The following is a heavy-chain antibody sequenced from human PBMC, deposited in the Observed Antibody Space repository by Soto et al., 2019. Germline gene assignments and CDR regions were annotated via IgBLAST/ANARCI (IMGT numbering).Heavy chain of an antibody. J-gene: IGHJ5*02. CDR1: GGSFSGYY. CDR3: ARVRDWFDP. Sequence: SETLSLICAVYGGSFSGYYWNWIRQPPGKGLEWIGEIDHSGYTNYNPSLQSRVTISVDTSKNPFSLRLTSVTAADTAVYYCARVRDWFDPWGQGTLVTV. D-gene: IGHD3-3*01. CDR2: IDHSGYT. V-gene: IGHV4-34*01.